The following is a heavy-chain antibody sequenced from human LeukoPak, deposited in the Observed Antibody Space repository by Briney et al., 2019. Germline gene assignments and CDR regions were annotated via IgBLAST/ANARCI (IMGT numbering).Heavy chain of an antibody. V-gene: IGHV4-4*07. J-gene: IGHJ4*02. CDR1: GASMSNSF. Sequence: SETLSLTCTVSGASMSNSFWSWTRQPAGKGLEWIGRIYSSGRTNYNPSLKSRVTLSIDTSNNQFSLKLTSVTAADTALYYCARAPAGCGGTCSFDYWGQGTLVTVSS. D-gene: IGHD2-15*01. CDR2: IYSSGRT. CDR3: ARAPAGCGGTCSFDY.